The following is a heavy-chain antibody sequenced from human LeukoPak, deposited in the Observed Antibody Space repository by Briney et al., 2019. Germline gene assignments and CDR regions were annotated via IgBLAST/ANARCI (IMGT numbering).Heavy chain of an antibody. D-gene: IGHD5-12*01. J-gene: IGHJ4*02. CDR3: AKDLAGEWLRYVFVI. Sequence: GGSLRLSCAASGFTFSSYGMSWVRQAPGKGLEWVSAISGSGGSTYYADSVKGRFTISRDNSKNTLYLQMNGLRAEDTAVYYCAKDLAGEWLRYVFVIWGQGTLVTVSS. CDR1: GFTFSSYG. CDR2: ISGSGGST. V-gene: IGHV3-23*01.